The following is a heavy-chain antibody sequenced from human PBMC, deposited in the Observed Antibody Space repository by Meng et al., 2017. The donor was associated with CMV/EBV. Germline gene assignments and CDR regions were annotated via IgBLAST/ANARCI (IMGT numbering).Heavy chain of an antibody. CDR2: VNSNNDAT. V-gene: IGHV1-2*02. Sequence: QVQLLQSGAGMKKPGASVNVSCTTSGFTFRDYYIHWVRQAPGQGLEWMGWVNSNNDATNYARKFQGRVSMTRDTSISTAHMELSRLMSDDTAVYYCVRSSGWSLFDYWGQGTLVTVSS. D-gene: IGHD6-19*01. J-gene: IGHJ4*02. CDR1: GFTFRDYY. CDR3: VRSSGWSLFDY.